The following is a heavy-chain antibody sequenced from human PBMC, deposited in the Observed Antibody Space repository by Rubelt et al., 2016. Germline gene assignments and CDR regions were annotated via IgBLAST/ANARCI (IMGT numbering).Heavy chain of an antibody. CDR1: GFTFSSYA. CDR2: IKGDGRAT. D-gene: IGHD4-17*01. J-gene: IGHJ4*02. V-gene: IGHV3-23*04. Sequence: EVQLVESGGGLVQPGGSLRLSCGASGFTFSSYAMSWVRQAPGKGLVWVSRIKGDGRATEYGASVKGRLPISRNNAKKTLYLQMNSLRADETAVYYWATTLHDFGEYDAVNWGQGTLVTVSS. CDR3: ATTLHDFGEYDAVN.